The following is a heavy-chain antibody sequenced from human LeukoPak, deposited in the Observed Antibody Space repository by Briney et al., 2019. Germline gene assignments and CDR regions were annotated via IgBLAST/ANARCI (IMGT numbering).Heavy chain of an antibody. CDR2: IYYSGST. Sequence: ETLSLTCTVSGGSVSSGSYYWSWIRQPPGKGLEWIGYIYYSGSTNYNPSLKSRVTISVDTSKNQFSLKLSSVTAADTAVYYCARISTIFGVVTKRDDYWGQGTLVTVFS. J-gene: IGHJ4*02. CDR3: ARISTIFGVVTKRDDY. V-gene: IGHV4-61*01. D-gene: IGHD3-3*01. CDR1: GGSVSSGSYY.